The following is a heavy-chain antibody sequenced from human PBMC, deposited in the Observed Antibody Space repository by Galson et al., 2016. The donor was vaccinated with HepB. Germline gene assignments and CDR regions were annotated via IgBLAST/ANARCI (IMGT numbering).Heavy chain of an antibody. Sequence: SLRLSCAASGFIFNAYAIHWVRQAPGKGLEFVSAISGNGGTTHYPDSVKGRFTISRDNSKNTLYLQMSSLRADDTAVYYCVRHQGWYNHWGQGTLVTVSS. CDR1: GFIFNAYA. V-gene: IGHV3-64D*06. D-gene: IGHD6-19*01. J-gene: IGHJ5*02. CDR3: VRHQGWYNH. CDR2: ISGNGGTT.